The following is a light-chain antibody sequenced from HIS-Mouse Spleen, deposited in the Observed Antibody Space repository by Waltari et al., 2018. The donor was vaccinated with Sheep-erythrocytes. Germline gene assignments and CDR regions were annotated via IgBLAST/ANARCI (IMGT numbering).Light chain of an antibody. J-gene: IGLJ2*01. CDR2: EGS. Sequence: QSALTQPASVSGSPGQSITIPCTGTSSDVGNYNLVSSYQQHPGKAPKLMIYEGSKRPSGVSNRFSGSKSGNTASLTISGLQAEDEADYYCCSYAGSSTFHVVFGGGTKLTVL. CDR3: CSYAGSSTFHVV. V-gene: IGLV2-23*03. CDR1: SSDVGNYNL.